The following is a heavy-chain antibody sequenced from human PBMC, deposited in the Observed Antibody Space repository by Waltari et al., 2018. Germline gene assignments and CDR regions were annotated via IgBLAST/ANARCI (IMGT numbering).Heavy chain of an antibody. J-gene: IGHJ6*03. CDR3: ARDWVECSGGSCYSRHYYYYYMDV. CDR1: GYTFTGYY. V-gene: IGHV1-2*02. Sequence: QVQLVQSGAEVKKPGASVKVSCKASGYTFTGYYMHWVRQAPGQGLEWMGWINPNSGGTNYAQKFQGRVTMTRDTSISTAYMELSRLRSDDTAVYYCARDWVECSGGSCYSRHYYYYYMDVWGKGTTVTVSS. D-gene: IGHD2-15*01. CDR2: INPNSGGT.